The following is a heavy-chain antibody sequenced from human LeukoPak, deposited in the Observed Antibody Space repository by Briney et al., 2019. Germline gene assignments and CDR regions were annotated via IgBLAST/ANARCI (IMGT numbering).Heavy chain of an antibody. CDR2: IIPIFGTA. V-gene: IGHV1-69*13. D-gene: IGHD3-22*01. Sequence: SVKVSCKASGGTFSNYPITWVRQAPGQGLEWMGGIIPIFGTANYAQKFQGRLTITADESTTTAYMELSSLRSGDTAVYYCAREVNYYDSTAYSTFYFHYGMDVWGQGTSVTASS. J-gene: IGHJ6*02. CDR3: AREVNYYDSTAYSTFYFHYGMDV. CDR1: GGTFSNYP.